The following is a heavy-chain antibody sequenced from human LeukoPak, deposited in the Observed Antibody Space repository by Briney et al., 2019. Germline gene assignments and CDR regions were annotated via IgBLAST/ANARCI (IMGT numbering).Heavy chain of an antibody. D-gene: IGHD3-3*01. J-gene: IGHJ4*02. V-gene: IGHV1-18*01. Sequence: ASVKVSCKASGYTFTSYGISWVRQAPGQGLEWMGWISAYNGNTNYAQKLQGRVTMTTDTSTSTAHMELRSLRSDDTAVYYCARDTYEHPYFDYWGQGTLVTVSS. CDR3: ARDTYEHPYFDY. CDR1: GYTFTSYG. CDR2: ISAYNGNT.